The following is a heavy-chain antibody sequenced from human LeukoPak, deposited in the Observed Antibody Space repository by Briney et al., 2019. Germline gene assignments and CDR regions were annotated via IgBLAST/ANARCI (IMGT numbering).Heavy chain of an antibody. J-gene: IGHJ4*02. V-gene: IGHV3-21*01. CDR3: AREGWFGELSSFDY. Sequence: GGSLRLSCAASGFTFSSYSMNWVRQAPGKGLEWVSSISSSSSYIYCADSVKGRFTISRDNAKNSLYLQMNSLRAEDTAVYYCAREGWFGELSSFDYWGQGTLVTVSS. CDR1: GFTFSSYS. D-gene: IGHD3-10*01. CDR2: ISSSSSYI.